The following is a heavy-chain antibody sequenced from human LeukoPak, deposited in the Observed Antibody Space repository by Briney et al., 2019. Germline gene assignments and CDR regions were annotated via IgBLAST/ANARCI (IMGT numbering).Heavy chain of an antibody. CDR3: AHISSSWPDY. D-gene: IGHD6-13*01. CDR2: ISGSGGST. CDR1: VFTFSSYA. J-gene: IGHJ4*02. V-gene: IGHV3-23*01. Sequence: GGSLRLSCAASVFTFSSYAMSCVRQAPGKGLEWVSAISGSGGSTYYADSVKGRFTISRDNSKNTLYLQMNSLRAEDTAVYYCAHISSSWPDYWGQGTLVTVSS.